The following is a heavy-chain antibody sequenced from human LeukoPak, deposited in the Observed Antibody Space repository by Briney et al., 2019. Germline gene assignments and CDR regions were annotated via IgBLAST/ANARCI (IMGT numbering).Heavy chain of an antibody. CDR1: GGSFSGYY. D-gene: IGHD6-13*01. V-gene: IGHV4-34*01. CDR2: INHSGST. J-gene: IGHJ4*02. Sequence: PSETLSLTCAVYGGSFSGYYWSWIRQPPGKGLEWIGEINHSGSTNYNPSLKSRVTISVDTSKNQFSLKLSSVTAADTAVYYCARGRTAYSSSWYPFDYWGQGTLVTVSS. CDR3: ARGRTAYSSSWYPFDY.